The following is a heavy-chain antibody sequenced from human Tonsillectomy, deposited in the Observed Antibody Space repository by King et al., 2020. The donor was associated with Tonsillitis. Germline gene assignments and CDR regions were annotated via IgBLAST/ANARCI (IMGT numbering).Heavy chain of an antibody. J-gene: IGHJ4*02. CDR3: ARDIDDYGDYVGYFDY. Sequence: VQLVESGGGVVQPGRSLRLSCAASGFTFRSYTMHWVRQAPGKGLEWVAVLSYDTXDKYYADSVKGRFTISRDTSKNTLYLQMNSLRAEDTAVYYCARDIDDYGDYVGYFDYWGQGTLVTVSS. CDR2: LSYDTXDK. CDR1: GFTFRSYT. V-gene: IGHV3-30*04. D-gene: IGHD4-17*01.